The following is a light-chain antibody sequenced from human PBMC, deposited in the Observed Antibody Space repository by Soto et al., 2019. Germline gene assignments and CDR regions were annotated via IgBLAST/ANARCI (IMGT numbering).Light chain of an antibody. CDR1: QSISNY. V-gene: IGKV1-39*01. CDR3: LQSSRTPLT. CDR2: AAS. J-gene: IGKJ4*01. Sequence: DIQMTQSPSSLSASVGDRVTITCRASQSISNYLNWFQQRPGKAPKFLICAASSLQSGVPSRFIGSGSGTDFTLTITSLQPEDFATYYFLQSSRTPLTFGGGTKVEIK.